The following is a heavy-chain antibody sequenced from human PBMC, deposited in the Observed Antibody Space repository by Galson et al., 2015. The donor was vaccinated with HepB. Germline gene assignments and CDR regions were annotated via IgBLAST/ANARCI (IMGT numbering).Heavy chain of an antibody. J-gene: IGHJ4*02. CDR1: GFTFSSYA. CDR3: VNTQYQLPPVDY. Sequence: SLRLSCAASGFTFSSYAMHWVRQAPGKGLEYVSAISSNGGSTYYADSVKGRFTISRDNSKNTLYLQMSSLRAEDTAVYYCVNTQYQLPPVDYWGQGTLVTVSS. CDR2: ISSNGGST. V-gene: IGHV3-64D*06. D-gene: IGHD2-2*01.